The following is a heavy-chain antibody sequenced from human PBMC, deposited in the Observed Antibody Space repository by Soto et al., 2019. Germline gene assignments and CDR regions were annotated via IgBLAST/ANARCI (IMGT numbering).Heavy chain of an antibody. CDR3: ARGGTRGSSFY. J-gene: IGHJ4*02. Sequence: KPSETLSLTCTVSGGSVSSGGYYWSWIRQTPGKGLEWIANIHYSGNTNYNPSLNSRVIISLDTSKNQFSLNLASVTAADTAVYYCARGGTRGSSFYWGQGTLVTVSS. CDR1: GGSVSSGGYY. V-gene: IGHV4-61*08. D-gene: IGHD6-13*01. CDR2: IHYSGNT.